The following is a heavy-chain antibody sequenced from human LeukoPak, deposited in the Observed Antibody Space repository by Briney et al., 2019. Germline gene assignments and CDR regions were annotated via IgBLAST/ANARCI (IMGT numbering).Heavy chain of an antibody. CDR1: GGSFSGYY. J-gene: IGHJ3*02. CDR2: INHGGST. D-gene: IGHD2-2*01. V-gene: IGHV4-34*01. CDR3: ARGKYQLDI. Sequence: SETLSLTCAVYGGSFSGYYWSWIRQPPGKGLEWIGEINHGGSTNYNPSLMSRVTISVDTSKNQFSLKLSSVTAADTAVYYRARGKYQLDIWGQGTMVTVSS.